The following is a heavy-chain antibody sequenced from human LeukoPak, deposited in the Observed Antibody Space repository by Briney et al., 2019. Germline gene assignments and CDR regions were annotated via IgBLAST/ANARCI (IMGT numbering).Heavy chain of an antibody. J-gene: IGHJ4*02. Sequence: GASVKVSCKASGYTFTSYGISWVRQSPGQGLEWMGWISAYNGNTNYAQKLQGRVTMTTDTSTSTAYMELRSLRSDDTAVYYCARDLSSLHPISYSSGWIDYWGQGTLVTVSS. CDR3: ARDLSSLHPISYSSGWIDY. V-gene: IGHV1-18*01. CDR1: GYTFTSYG. D-gene: IGHD6-19*01. CDR2: ISAYNGNT.